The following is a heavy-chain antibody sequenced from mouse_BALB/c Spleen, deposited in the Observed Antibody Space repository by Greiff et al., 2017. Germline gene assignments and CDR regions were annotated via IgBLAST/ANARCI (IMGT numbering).Heavy chain of an antibody. J-gene: IGHJ4*01. CDR1: GFTFNTYA. D-gene: IGHD4-1*01. V-gene: IGHV10-1*02. CDR3: VRHGWEGAMDY. Sequence: EVQGVESGGGLVQPKGSLKLSCAASGFTFNTYAMNWVRQAPGKGLEWVARIRSKSNNYATYYADSVKDRFTISRDDSQSMLYLQMNNLKTEDTAMYYCVRHGWEGAMDYWGQGTSVTVSS. CDR2: IRSKSNNYAT.